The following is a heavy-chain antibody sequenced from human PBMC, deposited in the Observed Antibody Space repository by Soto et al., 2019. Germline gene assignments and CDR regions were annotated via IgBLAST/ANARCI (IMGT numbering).Heavy chain of an antibody. D-gene: IGHD5-12*01. CDR3: ARDVEMATISYFDY. CDR1: GYTFTGYY. V-gene: IGHV1-2*04. J-gene: IGHJ4*02. CDR2: INPNSGGT. Sequence: QVQLVQSGAEVKKPGASVKVSCKASGYTFTGYYMHWVRQAPGQGLEWMGWINPNSGGTNYAQKFQGWVTMTRDTXXSTADMELSRLRSDDTAVYYCARDVEMATISYFDYWGQGTLVTVSS.